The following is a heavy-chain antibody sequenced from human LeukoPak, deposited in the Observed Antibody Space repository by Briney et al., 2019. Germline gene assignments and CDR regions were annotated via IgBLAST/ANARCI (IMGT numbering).Heavy chain of an antibody. D-gene: IGHD6-13*01. Sequence: GGSLRLSCAASGFTFSSYAMSWVRQAPGKGLEWVSAISGSGGSTYYADSVKGRFTISRDNSKNTLYLQMNSLRAEDTATFYCAKAFGSSWSLFHYWGQGTLVTVSS. CDR2: ISGSGGST. V-gene: IGHV3-23*01. CDR3: AKAFGSSWSLFHY. CDR1: GFTFSSYA. J-gene: IGHJ4*02.